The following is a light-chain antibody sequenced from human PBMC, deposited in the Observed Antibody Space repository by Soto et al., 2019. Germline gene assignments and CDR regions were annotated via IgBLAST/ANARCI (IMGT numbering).Light chain of an antibody. J-gene: IGKJ3*01. CDR1: QGIRID. V-gene: IGKV1-27*01. CDR2: AAS. CDR3: QKYNGAPFT. Sequence: DIPMTQSPSSLSASVGDRVTITCRASQGIRIDLAWYQQKPGQVPQLLIYAASTLQSGVPSRFSGSGSGTDFTLTISSLQPEDVATYYCQKYNGAPFTFGPGTKVGIK.